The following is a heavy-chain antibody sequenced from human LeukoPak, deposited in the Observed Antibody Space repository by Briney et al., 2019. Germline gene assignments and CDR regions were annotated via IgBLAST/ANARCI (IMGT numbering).Heavy chain of an antibody. CDR2: ISHSGST. CDR1: GGSFSGYY. V-gene: IGHV4-34*01. D-gene: IGHD5-12*01. J-gene: IGHJ4*02. Sequence: SETLSLTCAVYGGSFSGYYWSWIRQPPGKGLEWIGEISHSGSTNYNPSLKSRVTISVDTSKNQFSLKLSSVTAADTAVYYCARGLTGYSGYGVIDYWGQGTLVTVSS. CDR3: ARGLTGYSGYGVIDY.